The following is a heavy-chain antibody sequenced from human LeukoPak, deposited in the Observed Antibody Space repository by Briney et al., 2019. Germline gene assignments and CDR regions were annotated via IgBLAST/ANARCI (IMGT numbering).Heavy chain of an antibody. Sequence: GGSLRLSCAASGFTFSSYSMNWVRRAPGKGLEWVSYISSSSSTIYYADSVKGRFTISRDNAKNSLYLQMNSLRAEDTAVYYCARREDYWGQGTLVTVSS. CDR1: GFTFSSYS. V-gene: IGHV3-48*04. CDR2: ISSSSSTI. J-gene: IGHJ4*02. CDR3: ARREDY.